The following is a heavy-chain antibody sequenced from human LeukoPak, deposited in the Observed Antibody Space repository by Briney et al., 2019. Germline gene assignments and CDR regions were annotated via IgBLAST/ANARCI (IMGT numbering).Heavy chain of an antibody. CDR2: INPKSVGT. V-gene: IGHV1-2*02. CDR1: GYAFTGYY. J-gene: IGHJ6*03. Sequence: ASVKVSRKASGYAFTGYYIHWVRQAPGQGLEWMGWINPKSVGTKHAQKFQGRVTMTRDTSISTAYMELSRLRSDDTAVYYCAIDFAGQLVRQHYPGYMDVWGKGTTVTVSS. CDR3: AIDFAGQLVRQHYPGYMDV. D-gene: IGHD1-1*01.